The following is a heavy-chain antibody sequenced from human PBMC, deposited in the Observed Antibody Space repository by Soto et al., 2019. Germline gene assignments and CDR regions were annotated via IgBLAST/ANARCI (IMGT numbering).Heavy chain of an antibody. D-gene: IGHD2-21*01. CDR1: GFTFSSYA. CDR2: ISGRGGST. CDR3: AKDLGDAIWVYGMDV. Sequence: EVQLLASGGGLVQPGGSLRPSCAASGFTFSSYAMSWVRQAPGKGLEWVSAISGRGGSTYYADSVKGRFTISRDNSKNTLYLHMNRLRAEDTAVYYCAKDLGDAIWVYGMDVWGQGTTVTVSS. V-gene: IGHV3-23*01. J-gene: IGHJ6*02.